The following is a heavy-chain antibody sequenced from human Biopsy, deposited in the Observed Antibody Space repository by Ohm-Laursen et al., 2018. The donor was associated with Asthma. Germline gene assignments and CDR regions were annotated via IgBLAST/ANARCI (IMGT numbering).Heavy chain of an antibody. Sequence: SSVKVSCKSLGGTLNTYVIGWVRQAPGQGLEWMGGIDSVFGTTTYPQKFQDRVTITADDSTSTVYMELSSLRSEDTAVYYCARKAGSCISRTCYSLDFWGQGTLVTVSS. CDR1: GGTLNTYV. CDR2: IDSVFGTT. V-gene: IGHV1-69*01. D-gene: IGHD2-2*01. J-gene: IGHJ4*02. CDR3: ARKAGSCISRTCYSLDF.